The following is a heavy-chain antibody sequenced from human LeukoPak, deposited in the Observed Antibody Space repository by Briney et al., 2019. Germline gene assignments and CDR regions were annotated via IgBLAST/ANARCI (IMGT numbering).Heavy chain of an antibody. J-gene: IGHJ4*02. D-gene: IGHD3-10*01. CDR2: IRYDGSNK. CDR3: AKDFTRGTRFGKIPHYFDY. CDR1: AFTFRSYG. V-gene: IGHV3-30*02. Sequence: GGSLRLSCATSAFTFRSYGMHWVRQAPDKGLEWVAFIRYDGSNKYYADSVKGRFTISRDNSKNTLYLQMNSLRAEDTAVYYCAKDFTRGTRFGKIPHYFDYWGRGTLVTVSS.